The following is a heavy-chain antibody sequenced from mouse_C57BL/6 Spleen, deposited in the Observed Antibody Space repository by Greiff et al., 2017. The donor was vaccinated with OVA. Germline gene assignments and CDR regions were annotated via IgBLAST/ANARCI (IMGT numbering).Heavy chain of an antibody. V-gene: IGHV1-82*01. D-gene: IGHD1-1*01. CDR2: IYPGDGDT. CDR1: GYAFSSSW. J-gene: IGHJ3*01. Sequence: QLQQSGPELVKPGASVKISCKASGYAFSSSWMNWVKQRPGKGLEWIGRIYPGDGDTNYNGKFKGKATLTADKSSSTAYMQLSSLTSEDSAVYFCARRDYGSPFAYWGQGTLVTVSA. CDR3: ARRDYGSPFAY.